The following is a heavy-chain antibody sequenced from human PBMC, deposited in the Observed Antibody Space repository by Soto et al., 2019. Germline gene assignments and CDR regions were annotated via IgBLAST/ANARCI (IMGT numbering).Heavy chain of an antibody. J-gene: IGHJ4*02. CDR1: GGSFSGYY. Sequence: QVQLQQWGAGLLKPSETLSLTCAVYGGSFSGYYWSWIRQPPGKGLEWIGEINHSGSTNYNPSLKSRVTLSVDTSKNQFSLKLSSVTAADTAVYYCARGREKSLGYDYIWGSYRYTAPFDYWGQGTLVTVSS. D-gene: IGHD3-16*02. V-gene: IGHV4-34*01. CDR2: INHSGST. CDR3: ARGREKSLGYDYIWGSYRYTAPFDY.